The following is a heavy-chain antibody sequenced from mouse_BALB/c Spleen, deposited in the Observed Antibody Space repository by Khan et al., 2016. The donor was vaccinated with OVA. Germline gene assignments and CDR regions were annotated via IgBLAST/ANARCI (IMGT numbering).Heavy chain of an antibody. Sequence: QIQLVQSGAELAKPGASVKMSCKASGYTFTSYWMHWVKQRPGQGLDWIGYINPSTCYSASNQKFKDKATLTADTSSSTAYMQLSSLTSDDSAVYYCANHGSTSAWFAYWGQGTLVTVSA. J-gene: IGHJ3*01. CDR1: GYTFTSYW. CDR3: ANHGSTSAWFAY. V-gene: IGHV1-7*01. CDR2: INPSTCYS.